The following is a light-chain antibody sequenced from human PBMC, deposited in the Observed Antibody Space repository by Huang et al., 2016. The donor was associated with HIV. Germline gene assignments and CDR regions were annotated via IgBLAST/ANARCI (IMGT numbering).Light chain of an antibody. J-gene: IGKJ4*01. CDR2: GAS. Sequence: EIVMTQSPATLSVSPGERVTLSCRASQGVGSNLAWYQQKPGQAPRLLIYGASTRATGIPARFSGSGSETEFTLTISSLQAEDSAVYYCQQYNYWPPLTFGGGTKVEIK. CDR3: QQYNYWPPLT. V-gene: IGKV3-15*01. CDR1: QGVGSN.